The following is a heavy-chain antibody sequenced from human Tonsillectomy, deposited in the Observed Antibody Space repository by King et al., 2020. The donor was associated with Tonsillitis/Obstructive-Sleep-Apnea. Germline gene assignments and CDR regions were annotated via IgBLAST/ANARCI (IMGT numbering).Heavy chain of an antibody. Sequence: VQLVESGGGLVQPGGSLRLSCAASGFTFSSYEMNWVRQAPGKGLEWVSYISSSGSSIFYADSLKGRFTISRDNANNSLYLQMNSLRAEDTAVYYCARDWALGVFDFWGQGTLVTVST. CDR3: ARDWALGVFDF. CDR1: GFTFSSYE. D-gene: IGHD3-10*01. CDR2: ISSSGSSI. J-gene: IGHJ4*02. V-gene: IGHV3-48*03.